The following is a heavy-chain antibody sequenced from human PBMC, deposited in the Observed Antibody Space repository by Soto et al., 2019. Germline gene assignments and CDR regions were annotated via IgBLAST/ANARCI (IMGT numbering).Heavy chain of an antibody. Sequence: EVQLVESGGGLVQPGGSLRLSCAASRFTFSSYWMSWVRQAPGKGLEWVANIKQDGSEKYYVDSVKGRFTISRDNAKNSLYLQMNSLRAEDTAMYYCARGGRGYYFDYWGQGTLVTVSS. CDR1: RFTFSSYW. D-gene: IGHD1-26*01. J-gene: IGHJ4*02. V-gene: IGHV3-7*05. CDR3: ARGGRGYYFDY. CDR2: IKQDGSEK.